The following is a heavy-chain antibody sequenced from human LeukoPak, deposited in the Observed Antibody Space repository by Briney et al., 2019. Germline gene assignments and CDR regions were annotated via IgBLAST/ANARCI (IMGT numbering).Heavy chain of an antibody. CDR3: ARQGELAIDY. D-gene: IGHD1-26*01. CDR1: GGSISGYY. Sequence: SETLSLTCTVSGGSISGYYWSWIRQPPGKGLEWIGYIFYSGSTNYNPSLQSRVTMSIDTSKNQFSLKLSSVTAADTAVYYCARQGELAIDYWGQGTLVTVSS. V-gene: IGHV4-59*08. CDR2: IFYSGST. J-gene: IGHJ4*02.